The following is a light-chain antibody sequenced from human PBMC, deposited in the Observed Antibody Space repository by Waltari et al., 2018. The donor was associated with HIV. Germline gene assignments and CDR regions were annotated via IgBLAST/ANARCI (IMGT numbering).Light chain of an antibody. CDR1: SRDVGGYDY. J-gene: IGLJ1*01. V-gene: IGLV2-11*01. CDR2: DDD. CDR3: CSYAGSYTYV. Sequence: QSALTQPRSVSGSPGQSVTISCTGTSRDVGGYDYVSWYQQHPGKAPKLVIYDDDKRPSGVPDRFSGSKSGNTASLTISGLQAEDEVDYYCCSYAGSYTYVFGTGTKVTVL.